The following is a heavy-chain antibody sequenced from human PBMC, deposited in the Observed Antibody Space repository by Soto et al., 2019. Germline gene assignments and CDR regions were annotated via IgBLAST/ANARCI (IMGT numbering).Heavy chain of an antibody. D-gene: IGHD3-16*01. Sequence: QVQLVQSGAEVKKPGASVKVSCKASGYTFTSYYMHWVRQAPGQGLEWMGIINPSGGSTSYAQKFQGRVTMTRDTSTSSVYMELSSLRSEDTAVYYCARQASGGQAGWGYNWFDPWGQGTLVTVSS. CDR3: ARQASGGQAGWGYNWFDP. CDR1: GYTFTSYY. J-gene: IGHJ5*02. V-gene: IGHV1-46*01. CDR2: INPSGGST.